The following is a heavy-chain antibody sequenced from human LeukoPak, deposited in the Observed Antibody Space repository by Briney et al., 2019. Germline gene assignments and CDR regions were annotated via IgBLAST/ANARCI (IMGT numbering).Heavy chain of an antibody. CDR3: VSFYETY. V-gene: IGHV3-74*01. D-gene: IGHD2/OR15-2a*01. CDR1: GNYW. Sequence: GGTLRLTCAASGNYWMHWVRQARGMGLVWVSHTNSDGSWTSYADSVKGRFTISKDNAKNTVYLQMNSLRAEDTAVHYCVSFYETYWGRGTLVTVSS. J-gene: IGHJ4*02. CDR2: TNSDGSWT.